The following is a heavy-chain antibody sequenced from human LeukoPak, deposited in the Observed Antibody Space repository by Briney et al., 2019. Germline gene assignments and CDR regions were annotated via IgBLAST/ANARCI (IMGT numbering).Heavy chain of an antibody. CDR2: IRSKGYGGTT. Sequence: PEGSLRLSCTVSGFSFADYAMSWVRQAPGKGLEWVGFIRSKGYGGTTEYAASVKGRFTISRDDSKSIAYLQMNSLKTEDTAVYYCARALVGATWWGAFDIWGQGTMVTVSS. CDR3: ARALVGATWWGAFDI. J-gene: IGHJ3*02. V-gene: IGHV3-49*04. D-gene: IGHD1-26*01. CDR1: GFSFADYA.